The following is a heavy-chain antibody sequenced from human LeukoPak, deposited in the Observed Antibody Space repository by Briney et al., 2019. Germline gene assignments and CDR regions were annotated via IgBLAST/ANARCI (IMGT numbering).Heavy chain of an antibody. CDR3: ARGPDAYYDILTGYSYFYYYYMDV. CDR2: INPSGGST. V-gene: IGHV1-46*01. D-gene: IGHD3-9*01. CDR1: GYTFTSYY. Sequence: ASVKVSCKASGYTFTSYYMHWVRQAPGQGLEWMGTINPSGGSTSYAQKFQGRVTMTRDTSTSTVYMELSSLRSEDTAVYYCARGPDAYYDILTGYSYFYYYYMDVWGKGTTVTVSS. J-gene: IGHJ6*03.